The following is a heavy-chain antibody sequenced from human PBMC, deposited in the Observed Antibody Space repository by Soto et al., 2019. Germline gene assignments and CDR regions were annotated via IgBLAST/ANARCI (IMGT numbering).Heavy chain of an antibody. Sequence: QVQLQESGPGLVKPSDTLSLTCAVSGYSISSSNWWGWIRQPPGKGLEWIGYIYYSGTTYSNPSLRSRVTMSVDTSKNQFSLKLTSVTAVDTAVYYCAGREIQGPIDYWGQGTLVTVSS. CDR2: IYYSGTT. J-gene: IGHJ4*02. D-gene: IGHD1-26*01. CDR1: GYSISSSNW. V-gene: IGHV4-28*01. CDR3: AGREIQGPIDY.